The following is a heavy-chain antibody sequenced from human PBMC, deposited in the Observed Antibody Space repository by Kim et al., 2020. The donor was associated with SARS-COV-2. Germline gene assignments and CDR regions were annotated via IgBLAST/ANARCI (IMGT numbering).Heavy chain of an antibody. J-gene: IGHJ4*02. D-gene: IGHD6-19*01. Sequence: SETLSLTCAVYGGSLSTYYWSWIRQPPGKGLEWNGEINHSGSTSYNPSLKSRVTMSVDTSKIQFSLKLSSVTAADAAVYYCAMRSLGIGVATYWGQGTLVTVSS. CDR1: GGSLSTYY. CDR2: INHSGST. V-gene: IGHV4-34*01. CDR3: AMRSLGIGVATY.